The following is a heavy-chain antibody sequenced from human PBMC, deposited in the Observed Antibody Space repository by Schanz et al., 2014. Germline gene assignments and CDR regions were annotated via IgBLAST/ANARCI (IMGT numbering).Heavy chain of an antibody. D-gene: IGHD1-26*01. V-gene: IGHV3-21*03. J-gene: IGHJ4*02. CDR2: ISTSGTYM. CDR3: ARGGSGSHYRLDY. Sequence: DVQLLESGGGLVQPGGSLRLSCVASGFAFSSFAMTWVRQAPGRGLEWVSSISTSGTYMYIADSLKGRLTISRDDAKKSMYLQMNNLRAEDTGLYFCARGGSGSHYRLDYWGQGTLVTVSS. CDR1: GFAFSSFA.